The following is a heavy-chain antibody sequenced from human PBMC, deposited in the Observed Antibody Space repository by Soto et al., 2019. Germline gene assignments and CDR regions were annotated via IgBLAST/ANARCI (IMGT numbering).Heavy chain of an antibody. CDR3: TRLGIDGYTTPFDY. J-gene: IGHJ4*02. CDR1: GFIFGDYA. CDR2: ITSKRYGGTT. V-gene: IGHV3-49*05. D-gene: IGHD1-26*01. Sequence: EVQLVESGGGLVKPGRSLRLSCTPSGFIFGDYAIIWFRQAPGKGLEWVGFITSKRYGGTTEYAASVKGRFTISRDDSKSLAYLQMNSLKTEDTAVYYYTRLGIDGYTTPFDYWGQGALVTVSS.